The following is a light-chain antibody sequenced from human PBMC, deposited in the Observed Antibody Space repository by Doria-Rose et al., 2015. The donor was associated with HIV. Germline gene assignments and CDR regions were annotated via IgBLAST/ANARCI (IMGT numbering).Light chain of an antibody. CDR2: DGS. V-gene: IGKV3-20*01. CDR1: QSFSSTY. J-gene: IGKJ1*01. Sequence: TQSPGTLSLSPGERATLSCRASQSFSSTYLAWYQQKPGQAPSLLIYDGSTRATGIPDRLSASGSGTDFTLTINRLEPEDFALYYCHQYGTSWTFGQGTKVVI. CDR3: HQYGTSWT.